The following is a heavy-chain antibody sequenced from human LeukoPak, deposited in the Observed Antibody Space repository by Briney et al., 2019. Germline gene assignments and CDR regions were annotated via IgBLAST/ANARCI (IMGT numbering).Heavy chain of an antibody. CDR2: IWYDGSNK. CDR3: AKDGQGGLDY. Sequence: GGSLRLSCAASGFTFSSYGMHWVRQAPGKGLEWVAVIWYDGSNKCYADSVKGRFTISRDNSRNTLYLQMNSLRAEDTAVYYCAKDGQGGLDYWGQGTLVTVSS. V-gene: IGHV3-33*06. J-gene: IGHJ4*02. D-gene: IGHD1-26*01. CDR1: GFTFSSYG.